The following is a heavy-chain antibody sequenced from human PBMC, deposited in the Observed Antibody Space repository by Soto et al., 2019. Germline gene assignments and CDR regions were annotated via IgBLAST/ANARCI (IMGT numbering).Heavy chain of an antibody. CDR2: IYYSGST. J-gene: IGHJ4*02. Sequence: QVQLQESGPGLVRPSETLSLTCAVSGGSVSSGHYYWSLSRQPPGKGLEWIGFIYYSGSTSYNPSLKSRVTISVDTSKNQFSLKMSSVTAADTAVYYCARSGAGSGWLGGQGTLVTVSS. CDR1: GGSVSSGHYY. CDR3: ARSGAGSGWL. V-gene: IGHV4-61*01. D-gene: IGHD6-19*01.